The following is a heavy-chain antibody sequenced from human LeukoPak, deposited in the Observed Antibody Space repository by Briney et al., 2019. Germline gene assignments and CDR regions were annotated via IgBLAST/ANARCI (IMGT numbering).Heavy chain of an antibody. J-gene: IGHJ4*02. CDR1: GFTFSSYA. D-gene: IGHD6-13*01. CDR3: ATGTSSSWYQVYDY. Sequence: SGGSLGLSCAASGFTFSSYAMSWVRQAPGKGLEWVSAISGSGGSTYYADSVKGRFTISRDNAKNTLYLQMNSLRAEDAAVYYCATGTSSSWYQVYDYWGQGTLVTVSS. CDR2: ISGSGGST. V-gene: IGHV3-23*01.